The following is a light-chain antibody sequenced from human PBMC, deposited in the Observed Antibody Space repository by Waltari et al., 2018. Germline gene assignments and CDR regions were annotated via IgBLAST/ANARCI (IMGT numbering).Light chain of an antibody. J-gene: IGKJ1*01. V-gene: IGKV3-15*01. CDR1: QSVNSN. CDR3: QQYNNWPPGRT. Sequence: EILLTQSPATLSVSPGERAPLPCRASQSVNSNLAWYPQKPGQAPRLLIYGASTRATGVPARFSGSGSGTDFTLTISSLQSEDFAVYYCQQYNNWPPGRTFGQGTKVEI. CDR2: GAS.